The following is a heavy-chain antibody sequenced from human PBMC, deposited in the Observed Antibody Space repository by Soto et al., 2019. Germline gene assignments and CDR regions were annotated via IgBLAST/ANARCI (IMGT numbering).Heavy chain of an antibody. CDR1: GGSISSGGYY. D-gene: IGHD3-10*01. V-gene: IGHV4-31*03. CDR3: ARWAGTFGWFDP. J-gene: IGHJ5*02. Sequence: SETLSLTCTVSGGSISSGGYYWSWIRQHPGKGLEWIGYIYYSGSTYYNPSLKSRVTISVDTSKNQFSLKLSSVTAADTAVYYCARWAGTFGWFDPWGQGTLVTVSS. CDR2: IYYSGST.